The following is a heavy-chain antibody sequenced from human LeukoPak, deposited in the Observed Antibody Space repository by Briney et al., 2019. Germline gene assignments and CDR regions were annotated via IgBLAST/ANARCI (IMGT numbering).Heavy chain of an antibody. CDR3: ARDYDSSGHHFDY. V-gene: IGHV1-3*01. CDR2: INAGNGNT. CDR1: GYTFTSYA. D-gene: IGHD3-22*01. J-gene: IGHJ4*02. Sequence: ASVKVSCKASGYTFTSYAMHWVRQAPGQRLEWMGWINAGNGNTKYSQKFQGRVTITRDTSASTAYMELSSLRPEDTAVYYCARDYDSSGHHFDYWGQGTLVTVSS.